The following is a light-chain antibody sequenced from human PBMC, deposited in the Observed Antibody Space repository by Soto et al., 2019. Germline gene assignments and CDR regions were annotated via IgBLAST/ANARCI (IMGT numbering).Light chain of an antibody. CDR3: SSYTTSSTLLYV. V-gene: IGLV2-14*01. J-gene: IGLJ1*01. CDR2: AVS. CDR1: SSDVGGYNY. Sequence: QSALTQPASVSGSPGQSITISCTGTSSDVGGYNYVSWYQQHPGKAPKLMIYAVSNRPSGVSTRFSGSKSGNTASLTISGLHAEDEADYHCSSYTTSSTLLYVFGTGTKLTVL.